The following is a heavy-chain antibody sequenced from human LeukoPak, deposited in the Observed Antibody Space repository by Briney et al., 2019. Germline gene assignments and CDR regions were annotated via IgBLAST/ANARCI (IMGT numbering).Heavy chain of an antibody. D-gene: IGHD2-21*02. CDR2: IIPIFGTA. J-gene: IGHJ4*02. V-gene: IGHV1-69*05. CDR3: ARHEFCGGDCYSFDY. CDR1: GGTFSSYA. Sequence: SVKVSCKASGGTFSSYAISWVRQAPGQGLEWMGGIIPIFGTANYAQKFQGRVTITTDESTSTAHMELSSLRSEDTAVYYCARHEFCGGDCYSFDYWGQGTLVTVSS.